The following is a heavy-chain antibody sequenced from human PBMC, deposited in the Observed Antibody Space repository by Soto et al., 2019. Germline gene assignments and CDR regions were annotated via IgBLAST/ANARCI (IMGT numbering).Heavy chain of an antibody. D-gene: IGHD3-3*01. V-gene: IGHV4-34*01. CDR1: GGSVNGYY. J-gene: IGHJ5*02. CDR3: ATRITVFGLLIPPFDH. CDR2: INHTGGT. Sequence: SETLSLTCAVYGGSVNGYYWNWIRQPPGKGLEWIGEINHTGGTHYNPSLKSRVTMSVDTSKNQFSLRLSSVTAADKAIYYCATRITVFGLLIPPFDHWGQGTQVTVSS.